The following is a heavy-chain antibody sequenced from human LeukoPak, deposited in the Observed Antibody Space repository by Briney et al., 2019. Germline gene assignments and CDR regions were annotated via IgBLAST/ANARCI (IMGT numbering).Heavy chain of an antibody. CDR1: GFTVSGSF. CDR2: IYSIGFGGNT. D-gene: IGHD1-26*01. J-gene: IGHJ4*02. Sequence: SGGSLRLSCAAPGFTVSGSFMSWVRQAPGKGLEWVATIYSIGFGGNTYYGVSVKGRFTISRDNSKNTVYLQMNTLRAEDTAVYYCAREMGGAQHYFDYWGQGTLVTVSS. CDR3: AREMGGAQHYFDY. V-gene: IGHV3-53*01.